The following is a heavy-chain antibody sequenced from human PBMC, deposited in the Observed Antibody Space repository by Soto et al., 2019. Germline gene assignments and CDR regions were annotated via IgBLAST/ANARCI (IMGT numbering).Heavy chain of an antibody. V-gene: IGHV3-74*01. CDR1: GFTFSSYW. CDR3: ARASEGTPDGMDV. Sequence: PGGSLRLSCAASGFTFSSYWMHWVRQAPGKGLVWVSRINSDGSSTSYADSVKGRFTISRDNAKNTLYLQMNSLRAEDTAAYYCARASEGTPDGMDVWGQGTTVTVSS. J-gene: IGHJ6*02. D-gene: IGHD2-15*01. CDR2: INSDGSST.